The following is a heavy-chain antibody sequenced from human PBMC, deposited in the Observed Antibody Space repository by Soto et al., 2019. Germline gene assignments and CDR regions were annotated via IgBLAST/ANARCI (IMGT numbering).Heavy chain of an antibody. Sequence: SETLSLTCSVSGDTIRSDYWNWIRQPPGKGLEWIGYIYHSGSTYYNPSLKSRVTISVDTSKNQFSLKLSSVTAADTAVYYCAREGDYYDSSGYRLAAFDIWGQGTMVTVSS. CDR2: IYHSGST. CDR3: AREGDYYDSSGYRLAAFDI. V-gene: IGHV4-30-4*08. CDR1: GDTIRSDY. J-gene: IGHJ3*02. D-gene: IGHD3-22*01.